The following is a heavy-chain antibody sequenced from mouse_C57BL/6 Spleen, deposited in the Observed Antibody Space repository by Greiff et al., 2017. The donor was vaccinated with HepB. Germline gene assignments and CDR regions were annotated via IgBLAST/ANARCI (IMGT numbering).Heavy chain of an antibody. CDR3: TPGSYYSNSWFAY. D-gene: IGHD2-5*01. J-gene: IGHJ3*01. CDR1: GFNIKDDY. Sequence: VQLQQSGAELVRPGASVKLSCTASGFNIKDDYMHWVKQRPEQGLEWIGWIDPENGDTEYASKFQGKATITADTSSNTAYLQLSSLTSEDTAVYYCTPGSYYSNSWFAYWGQGTLVTVSA. CDR2: IDPENGDT. V-gene: IGHV14-4*01.